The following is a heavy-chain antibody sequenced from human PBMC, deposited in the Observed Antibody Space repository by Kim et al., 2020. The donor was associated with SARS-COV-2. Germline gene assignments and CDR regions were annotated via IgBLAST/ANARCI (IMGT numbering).Heavy chain of an antibody. Sequence: SETLSLTCTVSGGSISSGGYYWSWIRQHPGKGLEWIGYIYYSGSTYYNPSLKSRVTISVDTSKNQFSLKLSSVTAADTAVYYCARSYLPSYYYDSSGYSGFDIWGQVTMVTVSS. CDR1: GGSISSGGYY. J-gene: IGHJ3*02. D-gene: IGHD3-22*01. V-gene: IGHV4-31*03. CDR2: IYYSGST. CDR3: ARSYLPSYYYDSSGYSGFDI.